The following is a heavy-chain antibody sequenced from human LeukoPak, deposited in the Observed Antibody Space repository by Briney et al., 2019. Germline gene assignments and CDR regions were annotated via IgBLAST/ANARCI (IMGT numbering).Heavy chain of an antibody. V-gene: IGHV3-23*01. CDR1: GFTFSSYA. D-gene: IGHD4-17*01. Sequence: GGSLRLSCAASGFTFSSYAMSWAPHARGGGGECVSAISGSGGSTYYADSVKGRFTISRDNSKNTLYLQMNSPGAEDTAVYYSATRPRVDYGYDYWGQGTLVTVSS. CDR3: ATRPRVDYGYDY. CDR2: ISGSGGST. J-gene: IGHJ4*02.